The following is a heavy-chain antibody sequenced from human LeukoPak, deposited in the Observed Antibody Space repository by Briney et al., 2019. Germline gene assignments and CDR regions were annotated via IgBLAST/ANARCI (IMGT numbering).Heavy chain of an antibody. Sequence: GGSLRLSCAASGFTFSNYWMHWVRQDPGKGLVWVSYINPDGSNTNYADSVKGRFTISRDNAKNALYLQMNSLRAEDTAVYYCARDTGSGSGWGQGTLVTVSS. J-gene: IGHJ4*02. V-gene: IGHV3-74*01. CDR2: INPDGSNT. CDR1: GFTFSNYW. CDR3: ARDTGSGSG. D-gene: IGHD3-10*01.